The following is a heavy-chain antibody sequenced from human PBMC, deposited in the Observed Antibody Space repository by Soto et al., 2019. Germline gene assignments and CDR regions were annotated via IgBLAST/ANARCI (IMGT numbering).Heavy chain of an antibody. V-gene: IGHV3-66*01. CDR3: ARSGGNYWFDP. J-gene: IGHJ5*02. CDR2: IYSGGST. CDR1: GFTVSRNY. D-gene: IGHD2-21*02. Sequence: GGSLRLSCAASGFTVSRNYVTWVRQAPGKGLEWVSVIYSGGSTYYADSVKGRFTISRDNSKNTLYLQMNSLRAEDTAVYYCARSGGNYWFDPWGQGTLVTVSS.